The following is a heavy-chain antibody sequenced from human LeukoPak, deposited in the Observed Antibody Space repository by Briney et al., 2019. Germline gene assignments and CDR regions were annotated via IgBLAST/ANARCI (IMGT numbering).Heavy chain of an antibody. V-gene: IGHV3-30*02. CDR3: ARDRSSGPYYFDY. CDR2: IRYDGSNK. CDR1: GFTFSSYG. J-gene: IGHJ4*02. Sequence: GGSLRLSCAASGFTFSSYGMHWVRQAPGKGLEGVAFIRYDGSNKYYADSVKGRFTISRDNSKNTLYLQMNSLRAEDTAVYYCARDRSSGPYYFDYWGQGTLVTVSS. D-gene: IGHD6-19*01.